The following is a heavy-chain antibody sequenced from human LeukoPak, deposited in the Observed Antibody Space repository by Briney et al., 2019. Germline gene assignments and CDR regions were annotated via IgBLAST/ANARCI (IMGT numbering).Heavy chain of an antibody. J-gene: IGHJ4*02. CDR1: GGSISSGSYY. CDR2: IYTSGST. CDR3: ARGGYSGLDYSI. D-gene: IGHD5-12*01. V-gene: IGHV4-61*02. Sequence: SETLSLTCTVSGGSISSGSYYWSWIRQPAGKGLEWIGRIYTSGSTNYNPSLKSRVTISVDTSKNQFSLEVSSVTAADTAVYYCARGGYSGLDYSIWGQGTLVTVSS.